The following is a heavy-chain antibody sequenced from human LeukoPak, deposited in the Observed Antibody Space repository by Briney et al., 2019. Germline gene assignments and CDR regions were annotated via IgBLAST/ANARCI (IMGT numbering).Heavy chain of an antibody. CDR3: ARYYDILTGYYAIDY. J-gene: IGHJ4*02. Sequence: PSQTLSLTCAVYGGSFSGYYWNWIRQPPGKGLEWIGEINRSGSTNYNPSLKSRVTISVDTSKDQFSLKLSSVTAADTAVYYCARYYDILTGYYAIDYWGQGTLVTVSS. CDR2: INRSGST. D-gene: IGHD3-9*01. CDR1: GGSFSGYY. V-gene: IGHV4-34*01.